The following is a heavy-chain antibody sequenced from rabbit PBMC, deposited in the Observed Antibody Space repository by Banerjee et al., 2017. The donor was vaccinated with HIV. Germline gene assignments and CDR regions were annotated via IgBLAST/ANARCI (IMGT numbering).Heavy chain of an antibody. CDR3: ARAGSDGYKL. V-gene: IGHV1S40*01. CDR2: IHTGDGST. J-gene: IGHJ4*01. D-gene: IGHD6-1*01. Sequence: QSLEESGGDLVQPEGSLTLTCTASGFSFSSSYYMCWVRQAPGKGLEWIACIHTGDGSTYYASWVNDRFTISKTSSTTVTLQMTSLTAADTATYFCARAGSDGYKLWGPGTLVTVS. CDR1: GFSFSSSYY.